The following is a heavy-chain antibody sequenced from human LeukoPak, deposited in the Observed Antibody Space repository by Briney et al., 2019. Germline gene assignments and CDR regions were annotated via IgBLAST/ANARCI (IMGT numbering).Heavy chain of an antibody. CDR1: GFTFSSCG. V-gene: IGHV3-33*01. CDR3: ARVLHYSGSYWGDNYFDY. D-gene: IGHD1-26*01. CDR2: IWYDGSNK. Sequence: PGGSLRLSCAASGFTFSSCGMPWVRQAPGKGLEWVAVIWYDGSNKYYADSVKGRFTISRDNSKNTLYLQMNSLRAEDTAVYYCARVLHYSGSYWGDNYFDYWGQGTLVTVSS. J-gene: IGHJ4*02.